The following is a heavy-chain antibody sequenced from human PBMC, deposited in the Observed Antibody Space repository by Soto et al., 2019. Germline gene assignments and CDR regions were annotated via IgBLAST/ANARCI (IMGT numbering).Heavy chain of an antibody. CDR3: AKLTYSDLWSGSHDS. V-gene: IGHV3-23*01. CDR2: ISASGDNT. D-gene: IGHD3-3*01. CDR1: GFTFNSRA. Sequence: EVQLLESGGAFVQPGGSLRLSCAASGFTFNSRAMSWVRQAPGKGLDWVSIISASGDNTYYADSVKGRFTISRDNSKNTLSLQLNSVRAEDTAVYYCAKLTYSDLWSGSHDSWGQGTLVIVSS. J-gene: IGHJ4*02.